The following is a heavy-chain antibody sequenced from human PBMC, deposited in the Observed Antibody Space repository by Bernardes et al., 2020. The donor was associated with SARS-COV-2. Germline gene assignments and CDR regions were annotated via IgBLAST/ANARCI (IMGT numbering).Heavy chain of an antibody. CDR1: RFTFSRYC. CDR2: IKQDGSEK. V-gene: IGHV3-7*01. J-gene: IGHJ6*02. CDR3: ARERGALVTGGSFYHGMDV. D-gene: IGHD5-18*01. Sequence: GGSLRLSCAASRFTFSRYCMSWVRQAPGKGLEWVANIKQDGSEKYYVDSVKGRFTISRDNAKNSLYLQMNSLSAEDTAIYYCARERGALVTGGSFYHGMDVWGQGTTVTVSS.